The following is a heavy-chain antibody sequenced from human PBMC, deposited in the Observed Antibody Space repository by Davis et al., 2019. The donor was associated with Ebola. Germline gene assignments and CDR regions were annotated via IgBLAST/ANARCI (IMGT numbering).Heavy chain of an antibody. CDR3: ARVTYCGGDCVSIPAFDI. Sequence: ASVKVSCKASGYTFTSYYMHWVRQAPGQGLEWMGWINPNSGGTNYAQKLQGRVTMTTDTSTSTAYMELRSLRSDDTAVYYCARVTYCGGDCVSIPAFDIWGQGTMVTVSS. V-gene: IGHV1-2*02. J-gene: IGHJ3*02. CDR1: GYTFTSYY. D-gene: IGHD2-21*01. CDR2: INPNSGGT.